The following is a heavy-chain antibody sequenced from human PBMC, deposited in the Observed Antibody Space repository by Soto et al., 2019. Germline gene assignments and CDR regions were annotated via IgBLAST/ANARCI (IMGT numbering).Heavy chain of an antibody. J-gene: IGHJ4*02. D-gene: IGHD5-12*01. CDR3: GRDLNTGYIDY. CDR2: IWFDGSKK. Sequence: QVQMVESGGGVVQPGTSLRLSCVASGFTFGRSGMHWVRQAPGGALEWVAIIWFDGSKKYYADSVKGRLTVSRDNSKNTLYLQMDGLRGDDTAVYYCGRDLNTGYIDYWGQGTLVTVSS. CDR1: GFTFGRSG. V-gene: IGHV3-33*01.